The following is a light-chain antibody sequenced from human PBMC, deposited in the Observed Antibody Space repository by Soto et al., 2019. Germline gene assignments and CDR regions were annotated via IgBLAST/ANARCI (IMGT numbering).Light chain of an antibody. CDR3: QQYGSSPWT. CDR2: GAS. V-gene: IGKV3-20*01. J-gene: IGKJ1*01. Sequence: EIVLTQSPGTLSLSPGERATLSCRASQSISTSYLAWYQQKPGQAPRLLIYGASSRATGIPDRFSGSGSGTAFPLTISRLEPEDCAVYYCQQYGSSPWTFGQGTQVDIK. CDR1: QSISTSY.